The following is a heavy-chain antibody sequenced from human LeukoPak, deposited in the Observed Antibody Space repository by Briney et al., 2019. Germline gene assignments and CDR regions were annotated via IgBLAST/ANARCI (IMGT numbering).Heavy chain of an antibody. CDR1: GYTFTAYH. CDR3: ARGSYNSSSDVDY. Sequence: ASVNVPCMASGYTFTAYHMLWVRQAPGQGPEWMGWINPNSGGTNYAQKFQGRVTMTRDTYITTAYMELSSLRSDDTAVYYCARGSYNSSSDVDYWGQETQLTLSS. V-gene: IGHV1-2*02. CDR2: INPNSGGT. J-gene: IGHJ4*02. D-gene: IGHD6-6*01.